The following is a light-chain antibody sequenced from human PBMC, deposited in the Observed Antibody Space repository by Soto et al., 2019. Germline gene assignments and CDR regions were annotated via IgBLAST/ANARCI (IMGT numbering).Light chain of an antibody. CDR3: QQYNNWPPWT. J-gene: IGKJ1*01. CDR2: GAS. CDR1: QSVSSN. V-gene: IGKV3-15*01. Sequence: EIVMTQSPATLSVSPGERATLSCRASQSVSSNLAWYQQKPGQAPRLLIYGASTRATGIPARFSGSGSGTEFTLTISSLQSEDWAVYYGQQYNNWPPWTFGQGTKVEIK.